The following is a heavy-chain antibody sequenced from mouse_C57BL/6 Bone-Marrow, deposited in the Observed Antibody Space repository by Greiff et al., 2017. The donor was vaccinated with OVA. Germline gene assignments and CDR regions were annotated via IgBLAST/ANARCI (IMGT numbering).Heavy chain of an antibody. CDR2: IWSGGST. D-gene: IGHD6-5*01. J-gene: IGHJ4*01. V-gene: IGHV2-2*01. CDR3: ASHPYSFMDY. CDR1: GFSLTSYG. Sequence: VQLQQSGPGLVQPSQSLSITCTVSGFSLTSYGVHWVRQSPGKGLEWLGVIWSGGSTDYYAAFISRLSISKDNSKSQVFFKMNSLQADDTAIYYCASHPYSFMDYWGQGTSVTVSS.